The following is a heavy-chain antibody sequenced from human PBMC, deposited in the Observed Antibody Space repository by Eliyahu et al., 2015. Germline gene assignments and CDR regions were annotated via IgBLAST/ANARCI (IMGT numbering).Heavy chain of an antibody. CDR2: IKSKTDGGTT. V-gene: IGHV3-15*01. J-gene: IGHJ4*02. D-gene: IGHD6-19*01. Sequence: ESGGGLVKPGGSLRLSCAASGFTXSNAWMSWVRQAPGKGLEWVGRIKSKTDGGTTDYAAPVKGRFTISRDDSKNTLYLQMNSLKTEDTAVYYCTPSVSGQWLVIPWDYWGQGTLVTVSS. CDR3: TPSVSGQWLVIPWDY. CDR1: GFTXSNAW.